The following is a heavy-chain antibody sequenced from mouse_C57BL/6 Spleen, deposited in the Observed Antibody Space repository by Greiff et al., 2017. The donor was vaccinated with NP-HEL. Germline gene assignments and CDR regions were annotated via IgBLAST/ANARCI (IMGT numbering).Heavy chain of an antibody. CDR2: ISDGGSYT. CDR1: GFTFSSYA. CDR3: ARDGYYGSRRNFDY. V-gene: IGHV5-4*01. Sequence: DVKLVESGGGLVKPGGSLKLSCAASGFTFSSYAMSWVRQTPEKRLEWVATISDGGSYTYYPDNVKGRFTISRENAKNNLYLQMSHLKSEDTARYYCARDGYYGSRRNFDYWGQGTTLTVSS. J-gene: IGHJ2*01. D-gene: IGHD1-1*01.